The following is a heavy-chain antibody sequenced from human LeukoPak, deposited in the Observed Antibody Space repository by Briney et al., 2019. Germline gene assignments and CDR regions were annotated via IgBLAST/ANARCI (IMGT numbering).Heavy chain of an antibody. D-gene: IGHD2-8*01. CDR1: GYTFTSYY. CDR3: ARTTRGYCTNGVCYTPPWAGYYYYMDV. J-gene: IGHJ6*03. CDR2: INPSGGST. V-gene: IGHV1-46*01. Sequence: ASVKVSCKASGYTFTSYYMHWVRQAPGQGLEWMGIINPSGGSTSYAQKFQGRVTMTRDMSTSTVYMELSSLRSEDTAVYYCARTTRGYCTNGVCYTPPWAGYYYYMDVWGKGTTVTVSS.